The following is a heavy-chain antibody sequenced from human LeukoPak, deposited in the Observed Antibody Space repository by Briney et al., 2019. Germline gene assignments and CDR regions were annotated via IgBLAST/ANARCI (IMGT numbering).Heavy chain of an antibody. D-gene: IGHD1-26*01. CDR2: IIGSGRTT. CDR3: VREGRGIVGASAY. CDR1: GFTFISYF. V-gene: IGHV3-23*01. Sequence: GGSLRLSCEASGFTFISYFMSWVRQAPGKGLEWVASIIGSGRTTKYADAVKGRFTISRDNSKNSLYLQMSSLIVDDTAVYYCVREGRGIVGASAYWGRGTLVAVSS. J-gene: IGHJ4*02.